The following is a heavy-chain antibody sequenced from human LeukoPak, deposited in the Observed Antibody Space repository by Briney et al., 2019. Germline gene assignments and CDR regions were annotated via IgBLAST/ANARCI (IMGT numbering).Heavy chain of an antibody. D-gene: IGHD5-18*01. J-gene: IGHJ4*02. CDR2: ISAYDGNT. CDR1: GYTFMSYG. V-gene: IGHV1-18*01. Sequence: ASVKVSCKASGYTFMSYGISWVRQAPGQGLEWMGWISAYDGNTNYVQKLQGRVTMTVDTSTRSAYMDLRSLRSDDTAVYYCARDDGYSYRKGVDRFDYWGQGTLVTVSS. CDR3: ARDDGYSYRKGVDRFDY.